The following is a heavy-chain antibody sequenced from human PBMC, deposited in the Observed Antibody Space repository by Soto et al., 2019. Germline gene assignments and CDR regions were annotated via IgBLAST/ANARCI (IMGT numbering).Heavy chain of an antibody. J-gene: IGHJ4*02. V-gene: IGHV2-5*01. CDR3: AHSPWGAAPDY. CDR2: IYWNDDK. CDR1: GFSLSARGVG. Sequence: QITLKESGPTLVKPTQTLTLTCTFSGFSLSARGVGVCWIRQPPGKALEWLALIYWNDDKRSSPSLLSSLTITKDASKNQVVFSMTNVDPADTATYYCAHSPWGAAPDYWGQGTLVTVSS. D-gene: IGHD3-16*01.